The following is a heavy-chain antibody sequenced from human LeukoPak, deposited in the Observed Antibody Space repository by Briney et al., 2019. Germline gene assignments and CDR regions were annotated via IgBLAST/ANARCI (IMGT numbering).Heavy chain of an antibody. Sequence: GGSLRLSCAASGFTFSSYEMNWVRQAPGKGLEWVSYISSSGSTIYYADSVKGRFTISRDNAKNSLYLQMNSLRAEDTAVYYCARDCCSGAFDIWGQGTMVTVSS. CDR1: GFTFSSYE. CDR3: ARDCCSGAFDI. J-gene: IGHJ3*02. CDR2: ISSSGSTI. D-gene: IGHD2-15*01. V-gene: IGHV3-48*03.